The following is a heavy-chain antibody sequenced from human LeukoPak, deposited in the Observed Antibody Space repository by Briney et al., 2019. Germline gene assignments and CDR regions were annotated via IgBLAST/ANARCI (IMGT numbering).Heavy chain of an antibody. CDR1: GFTFSSYS. V-gene: IGHV3-21*01. J-gene: IGHJ4*02. Sequence: GGSLRLSCAASGFTFSSYSMNWVRQAPGKGLEWVSSISSTSNYIYYADSVKGRFTISRDNDKTSLYLQMNSLRAEDTAVYYCARDDRYSYGYSQSGHFDYWGQGILVTVSS. CDR3: ARDDRYSYGYSQSGHFDY. D-gene: IGHD5-18*01. CDR2: ISSTSNYI.